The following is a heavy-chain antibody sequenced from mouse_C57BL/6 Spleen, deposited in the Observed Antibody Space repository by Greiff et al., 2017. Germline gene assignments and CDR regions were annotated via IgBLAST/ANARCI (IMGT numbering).Heavy chain of an antibody. D-gene: IGHD2-4*01. J-gene: IGHJ1*03. CDR1: GYTFTSYW. CDR3: ARGITTMNVDV. CDR2: IDPSDSYT. V-gene: IGHV1-69*01. Sequence: QVQLQQSGAELVMPGASVKLSCKASGYTFTSYWMHWVKQRPGQGLEWIGEIDPSDSYTNYNQKFKGKSTLTVDKSSSTAYMQLSSLTSEDSAVYYCARGITTMNVDVRGTGATVTVAS.